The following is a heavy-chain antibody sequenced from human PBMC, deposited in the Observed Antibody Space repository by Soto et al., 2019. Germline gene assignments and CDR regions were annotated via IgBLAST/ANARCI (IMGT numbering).Heavy chain of an antibody. J-gene: IGHJ6*02. CDR1: GGSVESSSC. CDR2: IYHSGTF. V-gene: IGHV4-4*02. CDR3: VRSVPAATWAYNGMDV. Sequence: QVRLKESGPGLVKPSGTLSLTCAVSGGSVESSSCWSWVRQAPGKGLEWIGEIYHSGTFNYNPSLGSRVSVSVDKSTNQFSLNLNSVTPPDTAVYYCVRSVPAATWAYNGMDVWGQGTTVTVSS. D-gene: IGHD2-15*01.